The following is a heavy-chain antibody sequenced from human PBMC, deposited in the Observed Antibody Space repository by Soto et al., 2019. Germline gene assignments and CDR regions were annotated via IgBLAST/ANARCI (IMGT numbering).Heavy chain of an antibody. J-gene: IGHJ6*03. CDR2: IYYSGST. Sequence: PSETLSLTCTVSGGSISSGGYYWSWIRQHPGKGLEWIGYIYYSGSTYYNPSLKSRVTISVDTSKNQFSLKLSSVTAADTAVYYCARGATGTDVVYYYYMDVWGKGTTVTVSS. CDR3: ARGATGTDVVYYYYMDV. V-gene: IGHV4-31*03. CDR1: GGSISSGGYY. D-gene: IGHD1-1*01.